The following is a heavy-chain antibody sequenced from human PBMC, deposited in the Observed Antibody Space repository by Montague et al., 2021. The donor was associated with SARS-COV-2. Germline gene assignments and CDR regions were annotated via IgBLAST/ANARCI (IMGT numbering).Heavy chain of an antibody. D-gene: IGHD4-17*01. CDR3: TRDTPVIENDSNGGSN. CDR2: IMKDGGGK. V-gene: IGHV3-7*01. CDR1: GFTFSNCW. J-gene: IGHJ4*02. Sequence: SLRLSCAASGFTFSNCWMSWVRQAPGKGLEWVATIMKDGGGKYYVDSVKGRFTISRDNAKNSLYLQMSSLRAEDTALYYCTRDTPVIENDSNGGSNWGQGTLVTVSS.